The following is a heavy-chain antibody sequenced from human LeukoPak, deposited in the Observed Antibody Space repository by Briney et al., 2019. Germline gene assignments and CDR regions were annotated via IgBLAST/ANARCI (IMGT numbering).Heavy chain of an antibody. J-gene: IGHJ6*03. CDR3: ARDCSSTSCYQPYYYYYMDV. CDR2: INPNSGGT. D-gene: IGHD2-2*01. Sequence: ASVKVSCKASGYTFTGYYMHWVRQAPGQGLEWMGWINPNSGGTNYAQKFQGRVTMTRNTSISTAYMELSRLGSDDTAVYYCARDCSSTSCYQPYYYYYMDVWGKGTTVTVSS. V-gene: IGHV1-2*02. CDR1: GYTFTGYY.